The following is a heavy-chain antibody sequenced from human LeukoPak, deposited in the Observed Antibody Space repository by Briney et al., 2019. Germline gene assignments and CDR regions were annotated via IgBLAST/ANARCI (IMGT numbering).Heavy chain of an antibody. CDR1: GFTFSSYA. D-gene: IGHD3-3*01. J-gene: IGHJ4*02. V-gene: IGHV3-23*01. CDR2: ISGSGGST. Sequence: PGGSLRLSCAASGFTFSSYAMSWVRQAPGKGLEWVSAISGSGGSTYYADSVKGRFTISRDNSKNTLYLQMNSLRAGDTAVYYCAKVTPYYDFWSGYYYFDYWGQGTLVTVSS. CDR3: AKVTPYYDFWSGYYYFDY.